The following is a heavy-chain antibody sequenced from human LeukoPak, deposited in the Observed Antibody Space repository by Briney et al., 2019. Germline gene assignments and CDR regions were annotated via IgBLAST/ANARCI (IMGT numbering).Heavy chain of an antibody. CDR3: ARDMGEVYGGGWGGNAFDI. Sequence: SQTLSLTCTVSGGSISSGDYYWSWIRQPPGKGLEWIGYIYYSGSTYYNPSPKSRVTISVDTSKNQSSLRLSSVTAADTAVYCCARDMGEVYGGGWGGNAFDIWGQGTMVTVSS. D-gene: IGHD6-19*01. CDR1: GGSISSGDYY. CDR2: IYYSGST. J-gene: IGHJ3*02. V-gene: IGHV4-30-4*08.